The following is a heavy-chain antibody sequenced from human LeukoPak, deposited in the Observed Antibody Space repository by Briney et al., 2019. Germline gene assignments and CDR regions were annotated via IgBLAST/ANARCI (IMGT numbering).Heavy chain of an antibody. J-gene: IGHJ4*02. CDR2: ISSSGSTI. CDR3: AREYCSGGSCYFDY. V-gene: IGHV3-48*03. D-gene: IGHD2-15*01. Sequence: GGSLRLSCAASGFTFSSYEMNWVRQAPGKGLEWVSYISSSGSTIYYADSVKGRFTISRDNAKNSLYLQMNSLRAEDTAVYYCAREYCSGGSCYFDYWSQGTLVTVSS. CDR1: GFTFSSYE.